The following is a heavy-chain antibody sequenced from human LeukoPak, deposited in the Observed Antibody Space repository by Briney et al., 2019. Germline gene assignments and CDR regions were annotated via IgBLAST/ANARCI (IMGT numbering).Heavy chain of an antibody. CDR1: GYSFTSYW. J-gene: IGHJ4*02. Sequence: GESLKISCKGSGYSFTSYWIGWVRQMPGKGLEWMGIIYPGDSDTRYSPSFQGQVTISADKSISTAYLQWSSLKASDTAMYYCARFDDENCSGGSCYLFDYWGQGTLVTVSS. V-gene: IGHV5-51*01. D-gene: IGHD2-15*01. CDR2: IYPGDSDT. CDR3: ARFDDENCSGGSCYLFDY.